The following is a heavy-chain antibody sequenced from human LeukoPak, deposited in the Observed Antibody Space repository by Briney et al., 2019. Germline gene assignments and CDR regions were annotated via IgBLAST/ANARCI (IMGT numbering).Heavy chain of an antibody. CDR3: ARGRSDYYLDS. V-gene: IGHV1-2*02. J-gene: IGHJ4*02. CDR2: IYPDSGGT. D-gene: IGHD3-10*01. Sequence: ASVKVSCKASGYTFTDYYMHWVRQAPGHGLEWMGWIYPDSGGTNYAQKFQGGVTMTRDTSISTAYMGLSRLTSDDTAVYYCARGRSDYYLDSWGQGTLVTVSS. CDR1: GYTFTDYY.